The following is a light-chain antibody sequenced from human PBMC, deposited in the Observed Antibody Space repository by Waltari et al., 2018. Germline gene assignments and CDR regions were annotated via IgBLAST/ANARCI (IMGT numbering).Light chain of an antibody. J-gene: IGKJ4*01. CDR2: DAS. CDR3: QHGYTFPLT. V-gene: IGKV1-12*01. Sequence: DIQMTKSPSSVSASVGDRVITTCRAGQDISRWLTWYQQKPGKAPKFLIYDASTLQSGVPSRFSGTGSGTEFTLTISSLQPEDFATYYCQHGYTFPLTFGGGTKVEIK. CDR1: QDISRW.